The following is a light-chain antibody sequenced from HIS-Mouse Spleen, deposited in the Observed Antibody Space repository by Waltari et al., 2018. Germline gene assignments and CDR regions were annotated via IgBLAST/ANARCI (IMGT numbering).Light chain of an antibody. J-gene: IGLJ3*02. CDR1: SSDVGSYNL. CDR2: EVS. CDR3: CSYAGSSTWV. V-gene: IGLV2-23*02. Sequence: QSALTQPASVSGSPGQSITISCTGTSSDVGSYNLVSWYQQHPGKAPKIMIYEVSKRPPGVSNRFSGSKSGNTASLKISGLQAEDEADYYCCSYAGSSTWVFGGGTKLTVL.